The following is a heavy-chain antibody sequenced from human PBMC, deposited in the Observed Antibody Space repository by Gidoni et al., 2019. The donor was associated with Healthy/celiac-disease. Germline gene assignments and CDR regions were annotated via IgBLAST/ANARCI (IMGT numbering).Heavy chain of an antibody. CDR3: AKDSGDYPFPARNNWFDP. J-gene: IGHJ5*02. D-gene: IGHD4-17*01. CDR2: ISWNSGSI. CDR1: GFTFDDYA. V-gene: IGHV3-9*01. Sequence: EVQLVESGGGLVQSGRYLRLSCAASGFTFDDYAMHWVRPAPGKGLEWVSGISWNSGSIGYADSVKGRFTISRDNAKNSLYLQMNSLRAEDTALYYCAKDSGDYPFPARNNWFDPWGQGTLVTVSS.